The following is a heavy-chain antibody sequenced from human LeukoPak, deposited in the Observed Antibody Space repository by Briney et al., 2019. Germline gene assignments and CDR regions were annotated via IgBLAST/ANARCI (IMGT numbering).Heavy chain of an antibody. J-gene: IGHJ4*02. D-gene: IGHD2-8*01. CDR2: ISWNSGSI. CDR1: GFTFDDYA. CDR3: AKDLMTTDAPSFDY. V-gene: IGHV3-9*01. Sequence: GRSLRLSCAASGFTFDDYAMHLVRQAAGKGLEWVSGISWNSGSIGYADSVKGRFTISRDNAKNSLYLQMNSLRAEDTALYYCAKDLMTTDAPSFDYWGQGTLVTVSS.